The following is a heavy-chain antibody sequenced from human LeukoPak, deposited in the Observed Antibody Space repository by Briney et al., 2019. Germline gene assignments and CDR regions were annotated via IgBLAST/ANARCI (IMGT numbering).Heavy chain of an antibody. V-gene: IGHV3-66*03. D-gene: IGHD3-16*01. J-gene: IGHJ4*02. CDR2: IYSWGST. CDR3: AREATGGSYDY. CDR1: GVTVSINY. Sequence: GGPLRLSCAPSGVTVSINYMSGLRHPPGKARECVSVIYSWGSTYYADSGKGRFTISRDNSKNTLYLQMNSLRAEDTAVYYCAREATGGSYDYWGQGTLVTVSS.